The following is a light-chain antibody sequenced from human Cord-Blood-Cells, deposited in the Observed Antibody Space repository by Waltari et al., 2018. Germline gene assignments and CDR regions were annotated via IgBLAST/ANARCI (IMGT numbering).Light chain of an antibody. J-gene: IGKJ1*01. CDR2: KAS. V-gene: IGKV1-5*03. CDR3: QQYNSYSRT. CDR1: QSISSW. Sequence: DLQMTQSPSTLSESVGDRVTITCRASQSISSWLAWYQQKPGKAPKLLIYKASSLESGVPSRFSGSGSGTEFTLTISSLQPDDFATYYCQQYNSYSRTFGQGTKVEIK.